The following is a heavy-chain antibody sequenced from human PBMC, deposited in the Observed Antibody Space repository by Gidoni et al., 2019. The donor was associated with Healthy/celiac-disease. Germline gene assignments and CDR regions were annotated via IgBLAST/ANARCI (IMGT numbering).Heavy chain of an antibody. V-gene: IGHV3-23*01. D-gene: IGHD4-17*01. CDR3: AKGNGDYVAAFDI. J-gene: IGHJ3*02. CDR1: GFTFSSYA. Sequence: EVQLLESGGGLVQPGGSLRLCCAASGFTFSSYAMSWVRQAPGKGPEWVSAISGSGGSTYYADSVKGRFTISRDNSKNTLYLQMNSLRAEDTAVYYCAKGNGDYVAAFDIWGQGTMVTVSS. CDR2: ISGSGGST.